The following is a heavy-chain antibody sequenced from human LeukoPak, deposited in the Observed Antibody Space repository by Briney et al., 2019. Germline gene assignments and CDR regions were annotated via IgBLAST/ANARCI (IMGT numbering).Heavy chain of an antibody. D-gene: IGHD3-22*01. CDR1: GFTFSSYG. Sequence: GGSLRLSCAASGFTFSSYGMHWVRQAPGKGLEWVAVISYDGSNKYYADSVKGRFTISRDNSKNTLYLQMNSLRAEDTAVYYCARAAYDSSGYLTLWGQGTLVAVSS. J-gene: IGHJ4*02. V-gene: IGHV3-30*03. CDR3: ARAAYDSSGYLTL. CDR2: ISYDGSNK.